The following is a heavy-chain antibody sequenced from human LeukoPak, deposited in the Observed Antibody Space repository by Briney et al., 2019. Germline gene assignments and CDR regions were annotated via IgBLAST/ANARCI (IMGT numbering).Heavy chain of an antibody. CDR1: GGSFSGYY. V-gene: IGHV4-34*01. CDR2: INHSGST. Sequence: SETLSLTCAVYGGSFSGYYWSWIRQPPGKGLEWIGEINHSGSTNYNPSLKSRVTISVDTSKNQFSLKLSSVTAADTAVYYCARDSGHRGYCSSTSCYFDYWGQGTLVTVSS. D-gene: IGHD2-2*01. J-gene: IGHJ4*02. CDR3: ARDSGHRGYCSSTSCYFDY.